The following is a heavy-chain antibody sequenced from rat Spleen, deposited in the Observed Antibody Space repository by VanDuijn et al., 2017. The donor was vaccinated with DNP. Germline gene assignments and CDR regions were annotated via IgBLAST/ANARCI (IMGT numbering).Heavy chain of an antibody. D-gene: IGHD1-1*01. Sequence: EVQLVESGGGLVQPGRSLKLSCAASGFTFSNYDMAWVRQAPTKGLEWVASISPSGGSTYYRDSVKGRFTVSRDNANSSLYLQMDSLRSEDTATYYCARLPTTVVTGFDYWGQGVMVTVSS. CDR3: ARLPTTVVTGFDY. CDR1: GFTFSNYD. CDR2: ISPSGGST. V-gene: IGHV5S23*01. J-gene: IGHJ2*01.